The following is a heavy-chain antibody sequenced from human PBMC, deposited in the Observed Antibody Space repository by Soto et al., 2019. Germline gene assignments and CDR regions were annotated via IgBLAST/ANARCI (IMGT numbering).Heavy chain of an antibody. D-gene: IGHD4-17*01. CDR3: ARDVHGDYDYYYYGMDV. CDR2: ISAYNGNT. V-gene: IGHV1-18*01. J-gene: IGHJ6*02. CDR1: GYTFTSYG. Sequence: QVQLVQSGAEVKKPGASVKVSCKASGYTFTSYGISWVRQAPGQGLEWMGWISAYNGNTNYAQKLQGRVTMTTDTSXSXXYMELRSLRSDDTAVYYCARDVHGDYDYYYYGMDVWGQGTTVTVSS.